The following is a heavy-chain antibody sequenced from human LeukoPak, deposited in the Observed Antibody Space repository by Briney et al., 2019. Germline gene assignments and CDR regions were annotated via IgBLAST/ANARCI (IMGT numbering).Heavy chain of an antibody. Sequence: XAXSGFTFSSDSXXWVRQXPGKXXXXXXYISSSSSTIYYADSVKGRFTISRDNAKNSLYLQMNSLRAEDTAVYYCARDGGWFGAPYYYGMDVWGQGTTVTVSS. CDR1: GFTFSSDS. J-gene: IGHJ6*02. V-gene: IGHV3-48*04. CDR2: ISSSSSTI. CDR3: ARDGGWFGAPYYYGMDV. D-gene: IGHD3-10*01.